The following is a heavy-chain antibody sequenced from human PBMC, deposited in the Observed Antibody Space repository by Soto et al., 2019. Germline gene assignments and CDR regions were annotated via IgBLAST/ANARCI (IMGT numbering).Heavy chain of an antibody. CDR2: MNPNSGDT. CDR3: ARVGFLVGSPIDG. CDR1: GYSFTSYD. J-gene: IGHJ4*02. Sequence: QVPLVQSGAEVKKPGASLRVSCKASGYSFTSYDMHWVRQATGHGLEWMGWMNPNSGDTEYAQKFQGRVTMTRDTSTRIAYMELSSLTSEDTAVYYCARVGFLVGSPIDGWGQATLVTVSS. V-gene: IGHV1-8*01. D-gene: IGHD2-8*02.